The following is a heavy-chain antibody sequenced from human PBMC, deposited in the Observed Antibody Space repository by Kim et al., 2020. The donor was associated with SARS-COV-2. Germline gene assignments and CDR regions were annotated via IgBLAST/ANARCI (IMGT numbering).Heavy chain of an antibody. Sequence: GGSLRLSCAGSGFSFGDYGIHWVRQLPGKGLEWVSGISWNSGSLGYADSVKGRFSISRDNAKNSVYLQMNSLRSEDTALYYCVKDLPTWRWQYLGFDCWGQGIMVTVSS. D-gene: IGHD4-4*01. CDR1: GFSFGDYG. CDR3: VKDLPTWRWQYLGFDC. J-gene: IGHJ4*02. CDR2: ISWNSGSL. V-gene: IGHV3-9*01.